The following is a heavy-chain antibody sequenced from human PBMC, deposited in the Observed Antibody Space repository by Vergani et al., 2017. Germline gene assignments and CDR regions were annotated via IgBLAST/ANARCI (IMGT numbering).Heavy chain of an antibody. J-gene: IGHJ6*03. CDR3: SRDSSSWRYYYYYMDV. D-gene: IGHD6-13*01. Sequence: EVQLVESGGGLVKPGGSLRLSCAASGFTFSSYSMNWVRQAPGKGLEGFSSISRSSSYIYYADSVKGRFTISRYNAKNSLYLQMNSLRADDTAVYYCSRDSSSWRYYYYYMDVWGKGTTVTVSS. CDR1: GFTFSSYS. CDR2: ISRSSSYI. V-gene: IGHV3-21*01.